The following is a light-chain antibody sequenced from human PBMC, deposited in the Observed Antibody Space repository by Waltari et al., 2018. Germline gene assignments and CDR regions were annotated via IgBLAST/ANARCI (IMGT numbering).Light chain of an antibody. CDR3: QQYYDSPLT. V-gene: IGKV4-1*01. CDR2: WAF. J-gene: IGKJ4*01. CDR1: QSLFYSPNQRNY. Sequence: DIVMTQSPDSLTVSLGERATINCRSSQSLFYSPNQRNYLAGYQQKAGQSPKLLIYWAFTRESGVPDRFSGSGSGTDFSLTISNLQAEDVAVYSCQQYYDSPLTFGGGTKVEIK.